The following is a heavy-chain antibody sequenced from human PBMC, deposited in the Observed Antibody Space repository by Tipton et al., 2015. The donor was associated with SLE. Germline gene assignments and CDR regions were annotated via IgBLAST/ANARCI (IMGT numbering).Heavy chain of an antibody. CDR3: SRGTPFMEWERNWFDP. CDR1: GGSIRTYY. V-gene: IGHV4-59*01. D-gene: IGHD1-26*01. Sequence: LRLSCTVSGGSIRTYYWAWIRQRPGKGLEWIGHIYHTGPTNYNPSLTGRVMMSVDTSKNQFSLRLDSVTAADTSVYYCSRGTPFMEWERNWFDPWGQGTLVTVSS. CDR2: IYHTGPT. J-gene: IGHJ5*02.